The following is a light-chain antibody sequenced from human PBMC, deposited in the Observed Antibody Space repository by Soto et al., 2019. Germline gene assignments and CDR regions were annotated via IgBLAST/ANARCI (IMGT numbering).Light chain of an antibody. CDR1: SSDVGGFNY. V-gene: IGLV2-11*01. J-gene: IGLJ2*01. CDR2: DVT. Sequence: SALTQPASVSGSPGQSITISCTGTSSDVGGFNYVSWYQQHPGKAPKLIIYDVTERPSGVPDRFSAPKSGNTASLTISGLQTEDEADYFCCSYADIYTAFGGGTKVTVL. CDR3: CSYADIYTA.